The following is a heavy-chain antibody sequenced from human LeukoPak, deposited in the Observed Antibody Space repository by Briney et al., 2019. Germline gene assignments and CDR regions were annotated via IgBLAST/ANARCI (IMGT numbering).Heavy chain of an antibody. J-gene: IGHJ4*02. CDR1: GYTFTGYY. CDR3: ARGFGPIRVFGTTYYYDSSGLSYFDY. D-gene: IGHD3-22*01. Sequence: ASVKVSCKASGYTFTGYYMHWVRQAPGQGLEWMGWINPNSGGTNYAQKFQGRVTMTRDTSISTAYMELSRLRSDDTAVYYCARGFGPIRVFGTTYYYDSSGLSYFDYWGQGTLVTVSS. V-gene: IGHV1-2*02. CDR2: INPNSGGT.